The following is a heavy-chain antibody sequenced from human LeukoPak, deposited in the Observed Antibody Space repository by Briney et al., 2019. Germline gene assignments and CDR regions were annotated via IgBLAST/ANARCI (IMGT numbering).Heavy chain of an antibody. CDR1: GFTFSSYW. J-gene: IGHJ4*02. CDR2: IKQDGSEK. V-gene: IGHV3-7*01. D-gene: IGHD4-23*01. Sequence: GGSLRLSCAASGFTFSSYWMSWVRQAPGKGLEWVANIKQDGSEKYYVDSVKGRFTISRDNAKNSLYLQMNSLRAEDTAVYYCARARFHDDYGGNYFDYWGQGTLVTVSS. CDR3: ARARFHDDYGGNYFDY.